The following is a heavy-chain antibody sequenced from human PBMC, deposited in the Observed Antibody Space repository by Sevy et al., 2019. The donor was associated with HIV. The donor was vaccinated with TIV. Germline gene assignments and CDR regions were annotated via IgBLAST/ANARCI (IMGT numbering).Heavy chain of an antibody. D-gene: IGHD5-18*01. Sequence: SETLSLTCAVYRGSFTGYYWSWIRQPPGKGLEWIGEINQSGSTTSNPSLKGRVTLSVDTSNIQFSLRLTSVTAADTAVYYCARGVGNSYGYDPDYWGQGTLVTVSS. CDR2: INQSGST. CDR1: RGSFTGYY. V-gene: IGHV4-34*01. CDR3: ARGVGNSYGYDPDY. J-gene: IGHJ4*02.